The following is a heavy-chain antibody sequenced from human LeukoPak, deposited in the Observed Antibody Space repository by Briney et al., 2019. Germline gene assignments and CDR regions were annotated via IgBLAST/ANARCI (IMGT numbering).Heavy chain of an antibody. CDR1: GYTFTGYY. CDR2: INPNSGGT. D-gene: IGHD3-22*01. CDR3: ARVHSSGYYYNDY. J-gene: IGHJ4*02. V-gene: IGHV1-2*02. Sequence: ASVKVSCKASGYTFTGYYMYWVRQAPGQGLEWMGWINPNSGGTNYAQKFQGRVTMTRDTSISTAYMELSRLRSDDTAVYYCARVHSSGYYYNDYWGQGTLVTVSS.